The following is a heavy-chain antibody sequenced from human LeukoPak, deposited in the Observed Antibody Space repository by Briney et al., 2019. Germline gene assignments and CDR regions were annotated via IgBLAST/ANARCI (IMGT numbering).Heavy chain of an antibody. Sequence: SETLSLTCTVSGGSISSYYWSWIRQPAGKGLEWIGRIYTSGSTNSNPSLKSRVTMSVDTSKNQFSLKLSSVTAADTAVYYCARGTRVVALYDAFDIWGQGTMVTVSS. V-gene: IGHV4-4*07. CDR2: IYTSGST. J-gene: IGHJ3*02. CDR1: GGSISSYY. D-gene: IGHD2-15*01. CDR3: ARGTRVVALYDAFDI.